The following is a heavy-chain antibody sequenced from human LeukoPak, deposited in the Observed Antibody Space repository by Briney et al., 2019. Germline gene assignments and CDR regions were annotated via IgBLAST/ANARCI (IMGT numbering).Heavy chain of an antibody. D-gene: IGHD1-26*01. Sequence: GASVKVSCKASGYTFTSYGISWVRQAPGQGLEWMGWISAYNGNTNYAQKFQGRVTMTTDTSTSTAYMELRSLRSDDTAVYYCARDLSSYSLDYYYYMDVWGKGTTVTVSS. CDR3: ARDLSSYSLDYYYYMDV. CDR1: GYTFTSYG. CDR2: ISAYNGNT. V-gene: IGHV1-18*01. J-gene: IGHJ6*03.